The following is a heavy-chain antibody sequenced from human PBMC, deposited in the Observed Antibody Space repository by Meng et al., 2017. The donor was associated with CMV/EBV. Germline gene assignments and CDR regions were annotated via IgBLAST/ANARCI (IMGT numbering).Heavy chain of an antibody. CDR1: GYTFTSYG. D-gene: IGHD4/OR15-4a*01. J-gene: IGHJ5*02. V-gene: IGHV1-69*05. CDR3: ARRVTMAGNWFDP. CDR2: IIPIFGTA. Sequence: SVKVSCKPSGYTFTSYGITWVRQAPGQGLEWMGGIIPIFGTANYAQKFQGRVTISTDESTSTAYMELSSLRSEDTAVYYCARRVTMAGNWFDPWGQGTLVTVSS.